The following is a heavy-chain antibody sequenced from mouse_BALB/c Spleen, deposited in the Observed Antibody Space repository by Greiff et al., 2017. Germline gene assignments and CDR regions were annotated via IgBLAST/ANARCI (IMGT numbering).Heavy chain of an antibody. J-gene: IGHJ2*01. CDR1: GFTFSSYT. Sequence: EVHLVESGGGLVQPGGSLKLSCAASGFTFSSYTMSWVRQTPEKRLEWVAYISNGGGSTYYPDTVKGRFTISRDNAKNTLYLQMSSLKSEDTAMYYCARRVTGYYFDDWGQGTTLTVSS. V-gene: IGHV5-12-2*01. D-gene: IGHD2-1*01. CDR2: ISNGGGST. CDR3: ARRVTGYYFDD.